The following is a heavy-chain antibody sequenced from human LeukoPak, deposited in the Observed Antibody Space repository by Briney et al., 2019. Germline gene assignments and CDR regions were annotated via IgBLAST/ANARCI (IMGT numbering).Heavy chain of an antibody. V-gene: IGHV4-31*03. Sequence: SETLSLTCTVSGGSKIRDAYYWSWIRQHPGKGLEWIGYIYYSGTSYYNPSLKSRTVISAGTSKNQFSLKLSSVTAADTAVYYCARAGWYSSSFSFDYWGQGTLVTVSS. CDR2: IYYSGTS. CDR1: GGSKIRDAYY. J-gene: IGHJ4*02. D-gene: IGHD6-13*01. CDR3: ARAGWYSSSFSFDY.